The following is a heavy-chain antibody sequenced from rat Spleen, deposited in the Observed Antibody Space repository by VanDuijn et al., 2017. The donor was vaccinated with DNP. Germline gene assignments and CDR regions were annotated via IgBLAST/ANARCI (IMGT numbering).Heavy chain of an antibody. V-gene: IGHV5-58*01. J-gene: IGHJ3*01. D-gene: IGHD1-12*03. CDR3: TTDFNYYDGSLAY. CDR1: GFTFSSYW. CDR2: INTDGGST. Sequence: EVQLVETGGGLVQPGRSLKLSCVASGFTFSSYWMYWIRQAPGKGLEWVASINTDGGSTYYRDSVKGRFTISRDNAKSSLYLQMDSLRSEDTATYYCTTDFNYYDGSLAYWGQGTLVTVSS.